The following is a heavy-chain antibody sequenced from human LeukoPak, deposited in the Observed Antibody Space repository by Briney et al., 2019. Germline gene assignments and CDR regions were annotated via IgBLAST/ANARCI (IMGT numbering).Heavy chain of an antibody. CDR2: ISSSSSYI. J-gene: IGHJ4*02. V-gene: IGHV3-21*01. CDR1: GFTFSSYS. Sequence: GGSLRLSCAASGFTFSSYSMNWVRQAPGKGLEWVSSISSSSSYIYYADSVKGRFTISRDNAKNSLYLQMNSLRAEDTAVYYCARGSPSFGELYLVYWGQGTLVTVSS. CDR3: ARGSPSFGELYLVY. D-gene: IGHD3-10*01.